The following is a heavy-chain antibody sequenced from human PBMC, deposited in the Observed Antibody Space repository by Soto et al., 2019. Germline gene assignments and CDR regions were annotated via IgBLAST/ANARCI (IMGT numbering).Heavy chain of an antibody. CDR2: IYYSGST. J-gene: IGHJ4*02. V-gene: IGHV4-59*01. Sequence: SETLALTCTVSGGSISSYYWSWIRQPPGKGLEWIGYIYYSGSTNYNPSLKSRVTISVDTSKNQFSLKLSSVTAADTAVYYCARDNGYSYGYTLDHWGQGTLVTVS. CDR1: GGSISSYY. D-gene: IGHD5-18*01. CDR3: ARDNGYSYGYTLDH.